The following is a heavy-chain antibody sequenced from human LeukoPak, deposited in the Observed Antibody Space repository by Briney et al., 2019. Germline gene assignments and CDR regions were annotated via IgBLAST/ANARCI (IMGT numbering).Heavy chain of an antibody. D-gene: IGHD6-19*01. Sequence: SETLSLTCTVSGGSISSYYWSWIRQPPGKGLEWIGYIYYSGSTNYNPSLKSRVTISVDTSKNQFSLKLSSVTAADTAVYYCARGAVAGAVYFDYWGQGTLVTVSS. CDR3: ARGAVAGAVYFDY. CDR2: IYYSGST. J-gene: IGHJ4*02. V-gene: IGHV4-59*08. CDR1: GGSISSYY.